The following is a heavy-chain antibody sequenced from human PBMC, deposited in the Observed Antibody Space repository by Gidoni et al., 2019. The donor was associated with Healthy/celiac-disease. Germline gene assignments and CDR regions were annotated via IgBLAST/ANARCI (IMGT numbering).Heavy chain of an antibody. Sequence: QLQLQESGPGLVKPSETLSLTCTVSGGSISSSSYYWGWIRQPPGKGLEWIGSIYYSGSTYYNPSLKSRVTISVDTSKNQFSLKLSSVTAADTAVYYCARPRSDDYYYGMDVWGQGTTVTVSS. V-gene: IGHV4-39*01. J-gene: IGHJ6*02. CDR3: ARPRSDDYYYGMDV. CDR1: GGSISSSSYY. CDR2: IYYSGST.